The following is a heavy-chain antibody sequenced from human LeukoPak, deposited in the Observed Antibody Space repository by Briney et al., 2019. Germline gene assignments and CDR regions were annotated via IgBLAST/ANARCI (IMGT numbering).Heavy chain of an antibody. V-gene: IGHV3-11*01. CDR1: GFTFNDYY. CDR3: ARDLCSSTSCLPGY. CDR2: ISSSGSTI. D-gene: IGHD2-2*01. Sequence: GGSLRLSCAASGFTFNDYYMSWIRQAPGKGLEWVSYISSSGSTIYYADSVKGRFTISRDNAKNSLYLQMNSLRAEDTAVYYCARDLCSSTSCLPGYWGQGTLVTVSS. J-gene: IGHJ4*02.